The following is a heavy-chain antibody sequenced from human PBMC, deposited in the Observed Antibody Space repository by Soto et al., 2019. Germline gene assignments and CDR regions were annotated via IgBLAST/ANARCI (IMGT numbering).Heavy chain of an antibody. J-gene: IGHJ6*02. Sequence: SETLSLTCTVSGGSISSGGYYWSWIRQHPGKGLEWIGYIYYSGSTYYNPSLKSRVTISVDTSKNQFSLKLSSVTAADTAVYYCARGVAPFWSGWRVYYYYGMDVWGQGTTVTVSS. CDR1: GGSISSGGYY. D-gene: IGHD3-3*01. CDR2: IYYSGST. CDR3: ARGVAPFWSGWRVYYYYGMDV. V-gene: IGHV4-31*03.